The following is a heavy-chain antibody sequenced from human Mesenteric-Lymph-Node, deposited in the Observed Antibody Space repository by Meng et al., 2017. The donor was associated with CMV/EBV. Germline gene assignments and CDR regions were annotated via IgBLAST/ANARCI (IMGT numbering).Heavy chain of an antibody. CDR3: ARNQSPDNWNYAYYFDY. D-gene: IGHD1-7*01. CDR2: INPNGGDT. V-gene: IGHV1-2*02. CDR1: GYTFTDYY. Sequence: ASVKVSCKPFGYTFTDYYMHWVRQAPGQGPEWMGWINPNGGDTNYAQKFQGRVTMSRDTSISTAYMELSRLRSDDTAVYYCARNQSPDNWNYAYYFDYWGQGTLVTVSS. J-gene: IGHJ4*02.